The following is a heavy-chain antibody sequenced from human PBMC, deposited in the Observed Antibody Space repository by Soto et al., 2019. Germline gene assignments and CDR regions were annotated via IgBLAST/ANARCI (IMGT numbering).Heavy chain of an antibody. Sequence: QVQLVESGGGVVQPGRSLRLSCAASGFTFDTYGMHCVRQAPGTGLEWVAVISYDGSNRYYADSVKGRFTISRDNSKNTLYLQLNSLRSEYTAVYYCAKDHIVAAAPDYWGQGTLVTVSS. CDR3: AKDHIVAAAPDY. V-gene: IGHV3-30*18. D-gene: IGHD2-2*01. CDR2: ISYDGSNR. CDR1: GFTFDTYG. J-gene: IGHJ4*02.